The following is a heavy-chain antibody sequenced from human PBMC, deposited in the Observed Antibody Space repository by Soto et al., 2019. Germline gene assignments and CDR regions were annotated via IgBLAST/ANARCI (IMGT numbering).Heavy chain of an antibody. J-gene: IGHJ5*02. CDR1: GYSFTSYW. D-gene: IGHD2-2*01. CDR3: ARGYCTTTICDPWFDP. V-gene: IGHV5-51*01. Sequence: RGESLKISCTGVGYSFTSYWIGWVRQMPGKGLEWMGIIYPGDSDTRYSPSFQGQVTISADKSITTAYLQWSSLKASDTAMYYCARGYCTTTICDPWFDPWGQGTLVT. CDR2: IYPGDSDT.